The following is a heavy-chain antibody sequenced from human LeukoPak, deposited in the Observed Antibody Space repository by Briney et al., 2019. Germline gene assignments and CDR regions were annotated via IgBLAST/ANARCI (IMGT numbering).Heavy chain of an antibody. CDR3: ARETKGDYDY. V-gene: IGHV3-64*01. CDR1: GFTFSAFP. CDR2: ISEFGSRT. J-gene: IGHJ4*02. D-gene: IGHD2-21*01. Sequence: GGSLRLSCATSGFTFSAFPMHWVRQAPGRGLESVSAISEFGSRTYYANSVRGRFIISRDNSKSTLDLQMDSLRLEDMAVYYCARETKGDYDYWGQGTLVTVSS.